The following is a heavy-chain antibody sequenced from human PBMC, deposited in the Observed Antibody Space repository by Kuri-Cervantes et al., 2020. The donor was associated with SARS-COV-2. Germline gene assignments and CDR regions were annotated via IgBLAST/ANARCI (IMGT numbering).Heavy chain of an antibody. CDR2: IWYDGSNK. Sequence: GGSLRLSCAASGFTFSSYGMHWVRQAPGKGLEWVAVIWYDGSNKYYADSVKGRFTISRDNSKNTLYLQMNSLRAEDTAVYYCARDRVVPAATTKNYYYYYGMDVWGQGTTVTVSS. CDR1: GFTFSSYG. D-gene: IGHD2-2*01. V-gene: IGHV3-33*01. CDR3: ARDRVVPAATTKNYYYYYGMDV. J-gene: IGHJ6*02.